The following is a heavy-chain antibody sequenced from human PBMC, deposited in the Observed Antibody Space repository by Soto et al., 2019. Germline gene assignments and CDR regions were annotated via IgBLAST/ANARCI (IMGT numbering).Heavy chain of an antibody. J-gene: IGHJ6*02. CDR1: GHSVRRYW. D-gene: IGHD6-13*01. V-gene: IGHV5-51*01. CDR2: IYPGDSDT. Sequence: GESLKISCEGSGHSVRRYWIGWVRQMPGKGLEWMGTIYPGDSDTRYSPSFQGQVTISADKSISTAYLQWSSLKASDTAMYYCARTSAAGKYYYGMDVWGQGTTVTVSS. CDR3: ARTSAAGKYYYGMDV.